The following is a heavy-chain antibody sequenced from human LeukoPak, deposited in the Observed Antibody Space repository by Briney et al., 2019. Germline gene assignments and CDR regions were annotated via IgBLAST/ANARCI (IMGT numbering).Heavy chain of an antibody. CDR1: EFTLRSYS. CDR2: ISTSSTYI. Sequence: GGSLRLSCVASEFTLRSYSMHWVRQAPGKGLEWVPYISTSSTYIYYADSVMGRFTISRDNAKNSLYLHMSSLRAEDTAVYYCARDASGSSIGLIDFWDQGTLVTVSS. J-gene: IGHJ4*02. CDR3: ARDASGSSIGLIDF. V-gene: IGHV3-21*01. D-gene: IGHD1-26*01.